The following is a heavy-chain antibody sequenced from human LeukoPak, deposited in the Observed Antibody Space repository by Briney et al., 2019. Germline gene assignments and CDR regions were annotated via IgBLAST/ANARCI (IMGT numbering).Heavy chain of an antibody. CDR3: ARATTIFGVVSSRADAFDI. CDR1: GGSISSGGYY. Sequence: PSETLSLTCTVSGGSISSGGYYWSWIRQHPGKGLEWIGYIYYSGSTYYNPSLKSRVTISVDTSKNQFSLKLSSVTAADTAVYYCARATTIFGVVSSRADAFDIWGQGTMVTVSS. J-gene: IGHJ3*02. D-gene: IGHD3-3*01. CDR2: IYYSGST. V-gene: IGHV4-31*03.